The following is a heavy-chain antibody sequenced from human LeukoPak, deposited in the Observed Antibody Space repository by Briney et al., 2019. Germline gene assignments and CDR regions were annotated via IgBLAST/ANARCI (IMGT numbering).Heavy chain of an antibody. J-gene: IGHJ6*02. V-gene: IGHV3-30*18. D-gene: IGHD3-10*01. Sequence: PGGSLRLSCAASGFTFSSYGMHWVRQAPGKGLEWVAVISYDGSNKYYADSVKGRFTISRDNSKNTLYLQMNSLRAEDTAVYYCAKEWFGRDYYYGMDVWGQGTTVTVSS. CDR3: AKEWFGRDYYYGMDV. CDR1: GFTFSSYG. CDR2: ISYDGSNK.